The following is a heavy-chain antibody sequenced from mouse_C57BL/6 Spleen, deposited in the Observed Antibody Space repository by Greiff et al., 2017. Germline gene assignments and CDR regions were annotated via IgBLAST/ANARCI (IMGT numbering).Heavy chain of an antibody. D-gene: IGHD1-1*01. J-gene: IGHJ1*03. V-gene: IGHV1-64*01. Sequence: VQLQQPGAELVKPGASVKLSCKASGYTFTSYWMHWVKQRPGQGLEWIGMIHPNSGSTNYNEKFKSKATLTVDKSSITAYMQLSSLTSEDSAVYYCARYDYGSSYGYFDVWGTGTTVTVSS. CDR3: ARYDYGSSYGYFDV. CDR2: IHPNSGST. CDR1: GYTFTSYW.